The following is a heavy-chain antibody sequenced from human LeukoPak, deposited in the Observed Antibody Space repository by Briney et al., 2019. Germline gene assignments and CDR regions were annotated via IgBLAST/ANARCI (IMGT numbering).Heavy chain of an antibody. J-gene: IGHJ4*02. CDR3: AKDISRGYNSYYFDY. D-gene: IGHD5-24*01. Sequence: GGSLRLSCAASGFTVSSYWMSWVRQAPGKGLEWVSGISWNSGSIGYADSVKGRFTISRDNAKNSLYLQMNSLRAEDTALYYCAKDISRGYNSYYFDYWGQGTLVTVSS. CDR1: GFTVSSYW. V-gene: IGHV3-9*01. CDR2: ISWNSGSI.